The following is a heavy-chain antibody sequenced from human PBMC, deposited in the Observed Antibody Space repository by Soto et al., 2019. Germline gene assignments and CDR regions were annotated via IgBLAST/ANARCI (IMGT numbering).Heavy chain of an antibody. CDR1: GYTFTSYA. V-gene: IGHV1-3*01. CDR3: ASGARNYYGMDV. D-gene: IGHD3-10*01. J-gene: IGHJ6*02. Sequence: ASVKVSCKASGYTFTSYAMHWVRQAPGQRLEWMGWINAGNGNTKYSQKFQGRVTITRDTFASTAYMELSSLRSEDTAVYYCASGARNYYGMDVWGQGTTVTVSS. CDR2: INAGNGNT.